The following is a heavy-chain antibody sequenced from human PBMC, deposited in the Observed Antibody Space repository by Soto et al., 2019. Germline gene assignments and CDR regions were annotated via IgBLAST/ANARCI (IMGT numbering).Heavy chain of an antibody. CDR1: GYTFTSYG. CDR3: ARDRSYYGSGSRPNFDY. D-gene: IGHD3-10*01. CDR2: ISAYNGNT. J-gene: IGHJ4*02. V-gene: IGHV1-18*04. Sequence: ASVKVSCKASGYTFTSYGISWVRQAPGQGLEWMGWISAYNGNTNYAQKLQGRVTMTTDTSTSTAYMELRSLRSDDTAVYYCARDRSYYGSGSRPNFDYWGQGTLVTGSS.